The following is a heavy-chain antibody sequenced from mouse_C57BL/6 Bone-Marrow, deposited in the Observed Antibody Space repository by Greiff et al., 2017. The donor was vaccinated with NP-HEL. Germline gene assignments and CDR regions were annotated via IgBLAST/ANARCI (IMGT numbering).Heavy chain of an antibody. V-gene: IGHV1-39*01. J-gene: IGHJ4*01. CDR3: AMIYDGDYLPAMDY. CDR1: GYSFTDYN. CDR2: INPNYGTT. Sequence: EVQLQQSGPELVKPGASVKISCKASGYSFTDYNINWVKPSNGKSLEWIGVINPNYGTTSYNQKFKGKAPLTVDQSSSTAYMQLNSLTSEDSAVYYCAMIYDGDYLPAMDYWGQGTSVTVSS. D-gene: IGHD2-3*01.